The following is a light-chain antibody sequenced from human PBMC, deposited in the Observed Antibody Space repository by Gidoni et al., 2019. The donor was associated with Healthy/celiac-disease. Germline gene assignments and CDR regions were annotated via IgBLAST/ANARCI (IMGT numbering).Light chain of an antibody. J-gene: IGKJ4*01. V-gene: IGKV1-39*01. Sequence: DIQMTQSPSSLSASVGDRVTITCRASQSISSYLNWYQQKPGKAPKLLIYAASSLQGGVPLRFSGSGSGTDFTLTISSLQPEDFATYYCQQSYSTPLTFGGGTKVEIK. CDR2: AAS. CDR1: QSISSY. CDR3: QQSYSTPLT.